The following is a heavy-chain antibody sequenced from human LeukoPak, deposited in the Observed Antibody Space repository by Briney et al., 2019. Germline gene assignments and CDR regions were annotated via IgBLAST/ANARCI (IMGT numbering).Heavy chain of an antibody. CDR3: ASGHDYDFWSGYYTSFDY. Sequence: VASVKVSCKASGGTFSSYAISWVRQAPGQGLEWMGGIIPIFGTANYAQKFQGGVTITTDESTSTAYMELSSLRSEDTAVYYCASGHDYDFWSGYYTSFDYWGQGTLVTVSS. CDR2: IIPIFGTA. CDR1: GGTFSSYA. D-gene: IGHD3-3*01. V-gene: IGHV1-69*05. J-gene: IGHJ4*02.